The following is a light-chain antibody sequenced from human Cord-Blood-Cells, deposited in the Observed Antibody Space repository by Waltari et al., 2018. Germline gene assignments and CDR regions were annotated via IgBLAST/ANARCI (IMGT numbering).Light chain of an antibody. Sequence: QSALTQPASVSGSPGQSITISCTGTSSDVGGYNYVSWYQQPPGKAPKLMISDVSKRPSGVSNRFSGSKSGNTASLTISGLQAEDEADYYCSSYTSSSTFVVFGGGTKLTVL. CDR2: DVS. V-gene: IGLV2-14*01. J-gene: IGLJ2*01. CDR3: SSYTSSSTFVV. CDR1: SSDVGGYNY.